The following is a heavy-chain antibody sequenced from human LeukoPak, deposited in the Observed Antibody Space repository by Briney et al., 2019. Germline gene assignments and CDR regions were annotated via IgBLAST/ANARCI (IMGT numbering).Heavy chain of an antibody. CDR3: ASGEDIVVGRDY. J-gene: IGHJ4*02. CDR2: INHSGST. Sequence: SETLSLTCAVYGVSFSGYYWNWIRQPPGKGLEWIGEINHSGSTNYNPSLKRRVTISVDTYKNQFSLKLSSVTAADTAVYYCASGEDIVVGRDYWGQGTLVTVSS. D-gene: IGHD2-2*01. V-gene: IGHV4-34*01. CDR1: GVSFSGYY.